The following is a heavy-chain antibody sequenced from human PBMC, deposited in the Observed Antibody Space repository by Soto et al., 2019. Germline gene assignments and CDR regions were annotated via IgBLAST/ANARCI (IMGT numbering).Heavy chain of an antibody. CDR3: ARDLDYGGNSIDY. V-gene: IGHV3-7*03. CDR1: GFTFSSYW. J-gene: IGHJ4*02. Sequence: GGSLRLSCAASGFTFSSYWMSWVRQAPGKGLEWVANIKQDGSEKYYVDSVKGRFTISRDNAKNSLYLQMNSLRAEDTAVYYCARDLDYGGNSIDYWGQGTLVTVSS. D-gene: IGHD4-17*01. CDR2: IKQDGSEK.